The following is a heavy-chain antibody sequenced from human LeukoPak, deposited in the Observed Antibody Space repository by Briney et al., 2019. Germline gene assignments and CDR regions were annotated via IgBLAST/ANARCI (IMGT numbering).Heavy chain of an antibody. CDR2: INPAGSET. Sequence: GGSLRLSCAASGFSFNTYWMAWVRQAPGTGLEWVANINPAGSETFHVDPVKGRFSISRDHAKNLVYLQMNSLRAEDTAVYYCATFGLVAALDLWGQGTLVTVSS. V-gene: IGHV3-7*01. CDR3: ATFGLVAALDL. D-gene: IGHD5-12*01. J-gene: IGHJ4*02. CDR1: GFSFNTYW.